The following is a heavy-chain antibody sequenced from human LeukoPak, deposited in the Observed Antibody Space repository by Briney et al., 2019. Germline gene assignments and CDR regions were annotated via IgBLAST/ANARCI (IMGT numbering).Heavy chain of an antibody. V-gene: IGHV3-21*01. J-gene: IGHJ4*02. CDR3: ARVVSSTSRAVDY. D-gene: IGHD2-2*01. CDR2: ISSSSSYI. CDR1: GFTFSSYS. Sequence: GGSLRLSCAAYGFTFSSYSMNWVRQAPGKGLEWVSSISSSSSYIYYADSVKGRFTISRDNAKNSLYLQMNSLRAEDTAVYYCARVVSSTSRAVDYWGQGTLVTVSS.